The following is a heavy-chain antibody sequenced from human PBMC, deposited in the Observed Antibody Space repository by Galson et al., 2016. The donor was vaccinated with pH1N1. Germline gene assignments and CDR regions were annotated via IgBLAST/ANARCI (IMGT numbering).Heavy chain of an antibody. Sequence: SLRLSCAASEFTFISYTMNWVRQAPGKGLEWVSSISSNSFYMYYADSVKGRFTISRDNAKKTLYLQMNNLRVEDTAVYYCARARGRPRRYAFDMWGEGRVVTASS. V-gene: IGHV3-21*01. CDR3: ARARGRPRRYAFDM. CDR1: EFTFISYT. D-gene: IGHD1-1*01. CDR2: ISSNSFYM. J-gene: IGHJ3*02.